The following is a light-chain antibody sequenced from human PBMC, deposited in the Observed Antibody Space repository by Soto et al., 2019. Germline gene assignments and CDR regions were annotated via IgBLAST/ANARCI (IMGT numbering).Light chain of an antibody. Sequence: EIVLTQSPATLSLSPGERATLSCRASQSVSSYLAWYQQKPGQAPRLLIHDASNRATGIPARFSGSGSGADFTLTISSLEPEDFEVYYCQQRSNWPPWTFGQGTKVEIK. J-gene: IGKJ1*01. CDR3: QQRSNWPPWT. CDR2: DAS. V-gene: IGKV3-11*01. CDR1: QSVSSY.